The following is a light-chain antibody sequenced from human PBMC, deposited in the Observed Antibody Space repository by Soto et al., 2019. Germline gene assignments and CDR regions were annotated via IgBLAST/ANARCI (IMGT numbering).Light chain of an antibody. CDR2: DAS. J-gene: IGKJ1*01. Sequence: DIQMTQSPSSLSASVGDRVTITCRASQSISSYLNWYQQKPGKAPKLLIYDASSLESGVPSRFSGGGSGTEFTLTISSLQPDDFATYYCQQYNSYSRTFGQGTKVDI. CDR3: QQYNSYSRT. CDR1: QSISSY. V-gene: IGKV1-5*01.